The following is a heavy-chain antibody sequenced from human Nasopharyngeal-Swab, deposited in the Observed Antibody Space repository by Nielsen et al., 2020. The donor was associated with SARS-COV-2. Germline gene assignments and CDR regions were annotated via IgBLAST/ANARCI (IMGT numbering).Heavy chain of an antibody. V-gene: IGHV3-7*01. CDR3: ARPGAGKLDY. Sequence: GGSLRLSCASSGFTFSSYWLCWVRQAPGKGLEWVANIKQDGSEKYYVDSVKGRFTISRDNAKNTLYLQMNSLRAEDTAVYYCARPGAGKLDYWGQGTLVTVSS. J-gene: IGHJ4*02. D-gene: IGHD6-19*01. CDR1: GFTFSSYW. CDR2: IKQDGSEK.